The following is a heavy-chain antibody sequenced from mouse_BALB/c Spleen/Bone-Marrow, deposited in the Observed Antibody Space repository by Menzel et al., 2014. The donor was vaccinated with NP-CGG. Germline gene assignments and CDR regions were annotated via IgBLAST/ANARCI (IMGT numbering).Heavy chain of an antibody. Sequence: VKLQDSGPDLVAPSQSLSITCTVSGFSLTSFGIHWVRQPPGKGLEWLGVIWAGGSTNYNSALMSRLSISKDNSKSQVFLKMNSLQTDDTAMYYCARSYYGYDRGYYFDYWGQGTTLTVSS. V-gene: IGHV2-9*02. D-gene: IGHD2-2*01. CDR3: ARSYYGYDRGYYFDY. CDR2: IWAGGST. CDR1: GFSLTSFG. J-gene: IGHJ2*01.